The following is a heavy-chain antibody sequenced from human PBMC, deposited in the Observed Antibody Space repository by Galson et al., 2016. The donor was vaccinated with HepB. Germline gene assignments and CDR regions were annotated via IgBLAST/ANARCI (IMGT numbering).Heavy chain of an antibody. Sequence: SLRLSCAASGFSFEDYAMYWVRQAPGKGLEWVSGISWNGDDIGYADSVKGRFTISRDNAKKSLYLQMDSLRVEDTALYYCAKEGSIVLMVYAIEDWGQGTLVTVSS. V-gene: IGHV3-9*01. CDR2: ISWNGDDI. CDR3: AKEGSIVLMVYAIED. CDR1: GFSFEDYA. D-gene: IGHD2-8*01. J-gene: IGHJ4*02.